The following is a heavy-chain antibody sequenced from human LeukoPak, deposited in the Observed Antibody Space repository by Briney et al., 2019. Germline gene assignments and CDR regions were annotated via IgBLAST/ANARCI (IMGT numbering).Heavy chain of an antibody. V-gene: IGHV3-30*03. CDR2: ISYDGSIE. CDR3: ARNEGPNKAFDY. D-gene: IGHD2-8*01. Sequence: GGSLRLSCSASGFTFRSYGMHWIRQAPGKGLEWVALISYDGSIEYYADSVKSRFTISRESSENTLYLQMNSLRPEDTAVYYCARNEGPNKAFDYWGQGTLVTVSS. CDR1: GFTFRSYG. J-gene: IGHJ4*02.